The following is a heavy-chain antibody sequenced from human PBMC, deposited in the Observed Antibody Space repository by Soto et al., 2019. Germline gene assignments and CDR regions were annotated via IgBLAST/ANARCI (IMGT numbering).Heavy chain of an antibody. V-gene: IGHV4-59*01. Sequence: APETLSLRYLGSGGSLARSYCRLFRQPPGKGLEWIGYIYYSGNTNYNPSLKSRVTISVDTSKNQFSLNLSSVTAADTAVYYCARPRLQWLDKDAFDIRGQGTMVT. D-gene: IGHD6-19*01. CDR1: GGSLARSY. J-gene: IGHJ3*02. CDR3: ARPRLQWLDKDAFDI. CDR2: IYYSGNT.